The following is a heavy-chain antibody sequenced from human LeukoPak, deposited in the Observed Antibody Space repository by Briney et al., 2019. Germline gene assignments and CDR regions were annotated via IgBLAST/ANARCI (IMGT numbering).Heavy chain of an antibody. D-gene: IGHD3-16*01. CDR3: ARDSDDYEGFDY. J-gene: IGHJ4*02. CDR2: ISSSSSYI. Sequence: PGGSLRLSWAASGXTFSSYSMNWVRQAPGKGLEWVSSISSSSSYIYYADSVKGRFTISRDNAKNSLYLQMNSLRAEDTAVYYCARDSDDYEGFDYWGQGTLVTVSS. V-gene: IGHV3-21*01. CDR1: GXTFSSYS.